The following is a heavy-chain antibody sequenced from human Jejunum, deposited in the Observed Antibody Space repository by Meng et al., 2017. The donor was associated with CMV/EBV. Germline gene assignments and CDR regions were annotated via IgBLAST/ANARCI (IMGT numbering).Heavy chain of an antibody. Sequence: GHLKESGPVLVKPSETLSLPCTVSGGSISDYYWSWIRQPAGTGLEWIGRIYSNGATNYNPSLKSRVTMSVDTSKNQFSLKLSSVTAADTAVYFCARDMHREVVIQDYWGQGTLVTVSS. V-gene: IGHV4-4*07. CDR2: IYSNGAT. CDR3: ARDMHREVVIQDY. J-gene: IGHJ4*02. D-gene: IGHD3-10*01. CDR1: GGSISDYY.